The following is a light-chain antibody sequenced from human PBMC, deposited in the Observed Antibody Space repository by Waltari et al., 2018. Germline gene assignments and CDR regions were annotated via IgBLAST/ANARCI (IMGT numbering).Light chain of an antibody. CDR3: QQYNNYPYT. J-gene: IGKJ2*01. CDR1: QSISSW. CDR2: NAS. V-gene: IGKV1-5*03. Sequence: DIELTQSPSTLSASVGDRVTITCRASQSISSWLVWYQQKPGKAPKLLIYNASTLESGVPSRFSGSVSGTEFTLTISSLQPDDFATYYCQQYNNYPYTFGQGTRLEIK.